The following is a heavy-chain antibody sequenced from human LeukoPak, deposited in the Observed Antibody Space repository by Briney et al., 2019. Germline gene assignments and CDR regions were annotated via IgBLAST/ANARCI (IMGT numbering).Heavy chain of an antibody. V-gene: IGHV4-34*01. CDR2: INHSGST. J-gene: IGHJ6*03. CDR3: ARAYYYYYMDV. CDR1: GGSFSGYY. Sequence: SETLSLTCAVYGGSFSGYYWSWIRQPPGKGLEWIGEINHSGSTNYNPSLKSRVTISVDTSKNQFSLKLSSVTAADTAVYYCARAYYYYYMDVWGKGTTVTISS.